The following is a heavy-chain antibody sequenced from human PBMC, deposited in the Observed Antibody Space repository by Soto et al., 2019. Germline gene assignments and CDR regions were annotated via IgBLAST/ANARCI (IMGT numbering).Heavy chain of an antibody. CDR1: GFTFSSYS. CDR3: AKKVNSGPGSQYFDY. V-gene: IGHV3-23*01. CDR2: FRSGGDDGTT. D-gene: IGHD3-10*01. Sequence: PGGSLRLSCAASGFTFSSYSMNWVRQAPGKGLEWVSGFRSGGDDGTTHYADSVKGRFTISRDNSKNTLFLQMDSLRAEDTAIYYCAKKVNSGPGSQYFDYWGQGTLVTVSS. J-gene: IGHJ4*02.